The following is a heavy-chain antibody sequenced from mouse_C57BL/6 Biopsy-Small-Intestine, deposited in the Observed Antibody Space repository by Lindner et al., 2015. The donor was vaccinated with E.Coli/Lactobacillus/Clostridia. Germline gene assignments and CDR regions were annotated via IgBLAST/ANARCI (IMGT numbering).Heavy chain of an antibody. J-gene: IGHJ2*01. CDR3: ARSGGYYGSSPFDY. D-gene: IGHD1-1*01. CDR1: GYTFTTYP. CDR2: FHPYNDDT. V-gene: IGHV1-47*01. Sequence: VQLQESGAELVKPGASVKMSCKASGYTFTTYPIEWMKQNHGKSLEWIGNFHPYNDDTKYNEKFKGKATLTADKSSSTAYMQLSSLTSEDSAVYFCARSGGYYGSSPFDYWGQGTTLTVSS.